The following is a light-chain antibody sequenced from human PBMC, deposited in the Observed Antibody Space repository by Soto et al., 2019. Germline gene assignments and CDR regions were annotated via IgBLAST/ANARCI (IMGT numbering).Light chain of an antibody. CDR1: SSDVGGYNY. CDR3: SSYASSSTEV. J-gene: IGLJ1*01. V-gene: IGLV2-14*01. Sequence: QSALTQPASVSGSPGQSMTISCTGTSSDVGGYNYVSWYQQHPGNAPKLMIHGVTNRPSGVSNRFSGSKSGNTASLTISGLKAEDEADYYCSSYASSSTEVFGTGTKVTVL. CDR2: GVT.